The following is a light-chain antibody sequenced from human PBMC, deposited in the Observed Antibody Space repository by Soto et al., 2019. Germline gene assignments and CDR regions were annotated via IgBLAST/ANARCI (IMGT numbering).Light chain of an antibody. CDR1: QSVSSSY. CDR3: QQYGSSPRT. Sequence: EIVLTQSPATLSLSPGERATLSCRASQSVSSSYLACYQQKPGQAPRLLIYGASSRATGIPDRFSGSGSGTDFTLTISRLESEDFAVYYCQQYGSSPRTFGQGTRLEIK. CDR2: GAS. J-gene: IGKJ1*01. V-gene: IGKV3-20*01.